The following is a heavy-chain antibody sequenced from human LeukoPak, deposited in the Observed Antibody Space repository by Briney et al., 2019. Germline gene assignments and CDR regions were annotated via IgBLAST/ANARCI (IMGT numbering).Heavy chain of an antibody. CDR2: VDHTGST. J-gene: IGHJ6*03. Sequence: SETLSLTCTVSDDSITMYYWTWIRQPPGKGLEWIGYVDHTGSTKFNPSLNGRVSISRDTSNNFFSLRLRSVTTADTAVYFCARGRVSSSTWYSTYYYFFYMDFWGKGTTVTVSS. CDR1: DDSITMYY. D-gene: IGHD4-11*01. V-gene: IGHV4-59*01. CDR3: ARGRVSSSTWYSTYYYFFYMDF.